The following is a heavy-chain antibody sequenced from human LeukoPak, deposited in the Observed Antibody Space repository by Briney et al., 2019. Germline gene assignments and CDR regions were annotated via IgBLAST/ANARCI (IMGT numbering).Heavy chain of an antibody. J-gene: IGHJ4*02. CDR1: GFTFSSYG. CDR3: AKDRVLLWFGELNF. V-gene: IGHV3-30*02. Sequence: GGSLRLSCAASGFTFSSYGMHWVRQAPGKGLEWVAFIRYDGSNKYYADSVKGRFTISRDNSKNTLYLQMNSLRAEDTAVYYCAKDRVLLWFGELNFWGQGTLVTVSS. D-gene: IGHD3-10*01. CDR2: IRYDGSNK.